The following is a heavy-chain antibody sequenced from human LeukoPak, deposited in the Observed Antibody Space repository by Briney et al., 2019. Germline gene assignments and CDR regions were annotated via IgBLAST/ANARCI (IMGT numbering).Heavy chain of an antibody. D-gene: IGHD5-24*01. J-gene: IGHJ4*02. V-gene: IGHV3-49*04. CDR3: ARSRDGYNFAFDY. CDR2: MRSGETP. Sequence: GRSLRLSCTTSGFTFGDYALSWVRQAPGKGLEWVGFMRSGETPQYAASVSGRFIISRDDSNRVAHLQMSSLKTEDTALYYCARSRDGYNFAFDYWGQGILVTVSS. CDR1: GFTFGDYA.